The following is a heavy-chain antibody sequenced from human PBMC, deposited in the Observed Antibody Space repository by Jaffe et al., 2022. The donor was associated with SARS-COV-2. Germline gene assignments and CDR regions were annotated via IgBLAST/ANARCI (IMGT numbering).Heavy chain of an antibody. Sequence: EVQLVESGGGLVKPGGSLRLSCAASGFTFSSYSMNWVRQAPGKGLEWVSSISSSSSYIYYADSVKGRFTISRDNAKNSLYLQMNSLRAEDTAVYYCARDPLWFGELDINYYYGMDVWGQGTTVTVSS. J-gene: IGHJ6*02. CDR3: ARDPLWFGELDINYYYGMDV. CDR1: GFTFSSYS. CDR2: ISSSSSYI. V-gene: IGHV3-21*01. D-gene: IGHD3-10*01.